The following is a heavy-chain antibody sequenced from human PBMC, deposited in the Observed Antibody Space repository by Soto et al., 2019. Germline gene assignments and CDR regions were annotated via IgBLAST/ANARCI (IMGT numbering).Heavy chain of an antibody. D-gene: IGHD2-8*02. Sequence: HEHLVQSGAEVKRTGASLKVSCKASGYSFTGYYIHWVRQAPGQGLEWMGWINPDSGATNYAQNFQGRVTLTSDTSISTASMDLTSLTSADTAVYYCARGDYGTGGYPFPYFDYWGQGTLVIVSS. J-gene: IGHJ4*02. V-gene: IGHV1-2*02. CDR3: ARGDYGTGGYPFPYFDY. CDR1: GYSFTGYY. CDR2: INPDSGAT.